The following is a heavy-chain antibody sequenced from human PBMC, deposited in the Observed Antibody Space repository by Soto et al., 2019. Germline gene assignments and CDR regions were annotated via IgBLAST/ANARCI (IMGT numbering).Heavy chain of an antibody. V-gene: IGHV1-69*01. CDR1: GGTCSSSA. J-gene: IGHJ4*02. Sequence: QVQLVQSGAEVKKPGSSVKVSCKASGGTCSSSAISWVRQAPGQGLEWMGGIIPSFGTANYAQKYQGRVTITADESTSSAYMELGSLRSEDTAVYYCASSEGELLNLDYWGQGTLVTVSS. CDR2: IIPSFGTA. CDR3: ASSEGELLNLDY. D-gene: IGHD3-10*01.